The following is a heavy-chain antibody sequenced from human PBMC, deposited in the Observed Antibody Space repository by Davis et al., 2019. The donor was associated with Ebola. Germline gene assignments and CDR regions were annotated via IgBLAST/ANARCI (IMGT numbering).Heavy chain of an antibody. Sequence: SETLSLTCTVSDGSISSYYWSWIRQPPGKGLEWIGYIYYSGSTNYNPSLKSRVTISVDTSKNQFSLKLSSVTAADTAVYYCARHLYSYDAFDIWGQGTMVTVSS. V-gene: IGHV4-59*08. CDR2: IYYSGST. CDR3: ARHLYSYDAFDI. CDR1: DGSISSYY. J-gene: IGHJ3*02. D-gene: IGHD5-18*01.